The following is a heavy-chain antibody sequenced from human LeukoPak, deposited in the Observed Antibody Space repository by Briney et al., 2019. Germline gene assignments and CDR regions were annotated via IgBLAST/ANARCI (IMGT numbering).Heavy chain of an antibody. V-gene: IGHV4-34*01. J-gene: IGHJ4*02. CDR1: GGSFSGYY. CDR3: ARGAHDYGDYVVGY. Sequence: SETLSLTCAVYGGSFSGYYWSWIRQPPGEGLEWIGEINHSGSTNYNPSLKSRVTISVDTSKNQFSLKLSSVTAADTAVYYCARGAHDYGDYVVGYWGQGTLVTVSS. D-gene: IGHD4-17*01. CDR2: INHSGST.